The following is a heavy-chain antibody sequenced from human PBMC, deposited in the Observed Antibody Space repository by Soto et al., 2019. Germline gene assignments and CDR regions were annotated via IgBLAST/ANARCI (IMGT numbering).Heavy chain of an antibody. D-gene: IGHD3-9*01. Sequence: WELLKISRMGTGYKISRYWIGWVRQMPGKGLEWMGIIFPGDSDIRNSPSFQGPVTISADKSISTAYLQWSSLKASDTAIYYFARQPDNNILTDYSYYFDQWGQGTPVTVSS. CDR1: GYKISRYW. CDR2: IFPGDSDI. V-gene: IGHV5-51*01. CDR3: ARQPDNNILTDYSYYFDQ. J-gene: IGHJ4*02.